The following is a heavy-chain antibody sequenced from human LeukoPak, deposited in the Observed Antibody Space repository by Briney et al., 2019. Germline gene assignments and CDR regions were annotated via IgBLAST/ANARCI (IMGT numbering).Heavy chain of an antibody. CDR3: ARDLERAVAGYYYYYGMDV. V-gene: IGHV3-30*03. CDR2: ISYDGSNK. D-gene: IGHD6-19*01. Sequence: GGSLRLSCAASGFTFSSYGMHWVRQAPGKGLEWVAVISYDGSNKYYADSVKGRFTISRDNSKNTLYLQMNSLRAEDTAVYYCARDLERAVAGYYYYYGMDVWGQGTTVTVSS. J-gene: IGHJ6*02. CDR1: GFTFSSYG.